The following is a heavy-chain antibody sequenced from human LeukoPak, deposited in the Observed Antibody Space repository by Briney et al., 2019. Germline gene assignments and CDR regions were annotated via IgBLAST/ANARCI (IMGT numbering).Heavy chain of an antibody. J-gene: IGHJ4*02. CDR2: FDPEDGET. CDR3: AISGVVPAAIGPSDYFDY. Sequence: ASVKVSCKVSGYTLTELSMHWVRQAPGKGLEWMGGFDPEDGETIYAQKFQGRVTMTEDTSTDTAYMELSSLRSEDTAVYYCAISGVVPAAIGPSDYFDYWGQGTLVTVSS. D-gene: IGHD2-2*01. CDR1: GYTLTELS. V-gene: IGHV1-24*01.